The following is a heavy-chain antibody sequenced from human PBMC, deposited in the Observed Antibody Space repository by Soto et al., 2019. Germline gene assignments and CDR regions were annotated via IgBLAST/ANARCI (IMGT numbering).Heavy chain of an antibody. D-gene: IGHD1-20*01. CDR3: VRQDNGKRNWLDP. J-gene: IGHJ5*02. CDR2: IYPGDSDT. V-gene: IGHV5-51*01. CDR1: GYSFTNYW. Sequence: GESLKISCKGSGYSFTNYWIAWVRQMPEKGLEWMGIIYPGDSDTRYSASFQGQVTISADKSISTAYLQWSGLKASDTAMYYCVRQDNGKRNWLDPWGHGTRVTVSS.